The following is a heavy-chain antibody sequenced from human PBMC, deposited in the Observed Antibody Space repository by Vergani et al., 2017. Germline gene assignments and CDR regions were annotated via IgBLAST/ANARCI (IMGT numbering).Heavy chain of an antibody. CDR3: AKHFRGWGIVY. V-gene: IGHV3-30*02. Sequence: QVQLEESGGGVVKPWGSLRLSCATSGFTLSNYYMQWIRQWPGKGLEFVAFIQFDGSNHYYADSVKGRFTLSSDFCKNTLYLQMNSLRTDDTAPYYCAKHFRGWGIVYGGQGTQVIVSS. J-gene: IGHJ4*02. CDR1: GFTLSNYY. D-gene: IGHD3-16*01. CDR2: IQFDGSNH.